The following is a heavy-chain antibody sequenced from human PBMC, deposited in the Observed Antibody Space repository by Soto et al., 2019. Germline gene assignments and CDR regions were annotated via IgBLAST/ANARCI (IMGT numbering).Heavy chain of an antibody. J-gene: IGHJ4*02. V-gene: IGHV1-3*01. Sequence: ASVKVSFKASGYTFTSYAMHWVRQAPGQRLEWMGWINAGNGNTKYSQKFQGRVTITRDTSASTAYMELSSLRSEDTAVYYCARGIATYYFDYWGQGTLVTVSS. CDR2: INAGNGNT. D-gene: IGHD6-13*01. CDR1: GYTFTSYA. CDR3: ARGIATYYFDY.